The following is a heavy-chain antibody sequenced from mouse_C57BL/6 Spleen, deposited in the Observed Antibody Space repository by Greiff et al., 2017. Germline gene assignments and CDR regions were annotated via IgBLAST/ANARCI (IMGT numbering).Heavy chain of an antibody. CDR3: ATYYYGSSSDY. D-gene: IGHD1-1*01. Sequence: QVQLQQPGAELVKPGASVKLSCKASGYTFTSYWMHWVKQRPGQGLEWIGMIHPNSGSTNYNEKFKSKATLTVDKSSSTAYMQRSSLTSDDSAVYYCATYYYGSSSDYWGQGTTLTVSS. J-gene: IGHJ2*01. CDR2: IHPNSGST. CDR1: GYTFTSYW. V-gene: IGHV1-64*01.